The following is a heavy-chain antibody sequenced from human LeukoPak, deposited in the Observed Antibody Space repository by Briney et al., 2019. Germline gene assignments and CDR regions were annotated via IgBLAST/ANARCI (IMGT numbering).Heavy chain of an antibody. CDR1: GYTFTSYY. Sequence: GASVKVSCKASGYTFTSYYMHWVRQAPGQGLEWMGIINPSGGSTSYAQKFQGRVTMTRDTSTSTVYMELSSLRSEDTAVYYCAREFSSGWHGGYFDYWGQGTLVTVSS. V-gene: IGHV1-46*01. J-gene: IGHJ4*02. CDR3: AREFSSGWHGGYFDY. D-gene: IGHD6-19*01. CDR2: INPSGGST.